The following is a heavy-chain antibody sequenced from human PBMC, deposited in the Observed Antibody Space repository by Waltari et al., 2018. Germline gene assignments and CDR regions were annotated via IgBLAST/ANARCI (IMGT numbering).Heavy chain of an antibody. CDR3: ARSRFLGSNSAMSY. D-gene: IGHD1-20*01. J-gene: IGHJ4*02. CDR2: INPNSGGT. V-gene: IGHV1-2*02. Sequence: QVQLVQSGAEVKKPGASVKVSCKASGYTFPGYYMHWVRKAPGQGLEWMGWINPNSGGTNYAQKFQGRVTMTRDTSISTAYMELSRLRSDDTAVYYCARSRFLGSNSAMSYWGQGTLVTVSS. CDR1: GYTFPGYY.